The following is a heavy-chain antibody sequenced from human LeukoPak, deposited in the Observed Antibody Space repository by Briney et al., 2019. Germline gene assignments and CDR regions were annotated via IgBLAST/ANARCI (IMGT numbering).Heavy chain of an antibody. V-gene: IGHV4-30-2*01. CDR1: GRSISSGGYS. Sequence: SETLSLTCAVSGRSISSGGYSWSWIRQPPGKGLEWIGYIYHSGSTYYNPSLKSRVTISVDRSKNQFSLKLSSVTAADTAVYYCARGVYSGYDFGFDYWGQGTLVTVSS. J-gene: IGHJ4*02. CDR2: IYHSGST. CDR3: ARGVYSGYDFGFDY. D-gene: IGHD5-12*01.